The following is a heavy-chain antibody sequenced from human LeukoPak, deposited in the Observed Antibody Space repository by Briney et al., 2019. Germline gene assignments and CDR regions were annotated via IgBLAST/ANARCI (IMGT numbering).Heavy chain of an antibody. CDR2: ISWNSGTI. CDR1: GFTFDDHA. V-gene: IGHV3-9*01. Sequence: GRSLRLSCETSGFTFDDHAMQWVRQAPGKGLEWVSGISWNSGTIGYLDSVKGRFTISRDNAKDSLYLQMNSLRAEDTALYYCARVASYSGSSCIDKWGQGTLVTVSS. D-gene: IGHD1-26*01. CDR3: ARVASYSGSSCIDK. J-gene: IGHJ4*02.